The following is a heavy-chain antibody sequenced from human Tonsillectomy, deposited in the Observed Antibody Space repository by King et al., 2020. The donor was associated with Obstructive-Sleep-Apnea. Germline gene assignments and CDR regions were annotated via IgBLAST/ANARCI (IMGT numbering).Heavy chain of an antibody. J-gene: IGHJ3*02. CDR1: GFTFNTYA. CDR2: ISYDGTNK. CDR3: ASTYYDFWSGYYSDAFDI. Sequence: VQLVESGGGVVQPGRALRLSCAASGFTFNTYAMHLVRQAPGKGLAWGAFISYDGTNKYYADSVKGRFTISRDNSKNTLYLQMNSLRAEDTAIYYCASTYYDFWSGYYSDAFDIWGQGTMVTVSS. D-gene: IGHD3-3*01. V-gene: IGHV3-30*04.